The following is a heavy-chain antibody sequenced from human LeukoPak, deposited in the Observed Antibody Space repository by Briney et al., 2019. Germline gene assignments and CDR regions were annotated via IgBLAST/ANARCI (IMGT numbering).Heavy chain of an antibody. V-gene: IGHV1-2*02. D-gene: IGHD3-9*01. CDR2: INPNSGGT. CDR1: GYTFTGYY. CDR3: ARARYVNSFYAFDI. Sequence: GASVKVSCKASGYTFTGYYMHWVRQAPGQGLEWMGWINPNSGGTNYAQKFQGRVTMTRDTSISTAYMELSRLRYDDTAVYYCARARYVNSFYAFDIWGQGTLVTVSS. J-gene: IGHJ3*02.